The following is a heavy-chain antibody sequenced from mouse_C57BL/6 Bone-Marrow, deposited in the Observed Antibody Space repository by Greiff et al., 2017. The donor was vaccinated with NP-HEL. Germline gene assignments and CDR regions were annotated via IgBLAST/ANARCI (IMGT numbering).Heavy chain of an antibody. CDR3: ARRTVSVWLRHYAMDY. J-gene: IGHJ4*01. V-gene: IGHV1-59*01. Sequence: QVQLQQPGAELVRPGTSVKLSCKASGYTFTSYWMHWVKQRPGQGLEWIGVIDPSDSYTNYNQKFKGKATLTVDTSSSTAYMQLSSLTSGDSAVYYCARRTVSVWLRHYAMDYWGQGTSVTVSS. D-gene: IGHD2-2*01. CDR2: IDPSDSYT. CDR1: GYTFTSYW.